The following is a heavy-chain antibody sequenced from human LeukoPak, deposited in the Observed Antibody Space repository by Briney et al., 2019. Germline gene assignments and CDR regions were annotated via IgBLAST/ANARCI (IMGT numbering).Heavy chain of an antibody. CDR1: GFTFSSYS. D-gene: IGHD4-23*01. Sequence: GGSLRLSCAASGFTFSSYSMNWVRQAPGKGLEWVSSISSSGNYIYYADSMKGRFTISRDNAKNSLYLQMNSLRAEDTAVYYCARDTAVSDFDYWGRGTLVTVSS. J-gene: IGHJ4*02. V-gene: IGHV3-21*01. CDR3: ARDTAVSDFDY. CDR2: ISSSGNYI.